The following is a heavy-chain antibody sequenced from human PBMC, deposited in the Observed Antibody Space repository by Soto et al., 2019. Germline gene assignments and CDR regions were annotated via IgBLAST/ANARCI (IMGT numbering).Heavy chain of an antibody. J-gene: IGHJ4*02. CDR1: GGSVSSESHY. Sequence: SETLSLTCTVSGGSVSSESHYWSWIRQTPGKGLEWIGYIYYTGSTNYNPSLKGRVTISDDTSKKQFSLRLTSVTAADTAIYYCARGHYSSGWPIDHWGQGILVTVSS. CDR3: ARGHYSSGWPIDH. V-gene: IGHV4-61*01. D-gene: IGHD6-19*01. CDR2: IYYTGST.